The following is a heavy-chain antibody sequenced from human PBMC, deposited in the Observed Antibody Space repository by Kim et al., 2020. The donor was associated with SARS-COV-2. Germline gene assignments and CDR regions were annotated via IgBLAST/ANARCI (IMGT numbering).Heavy chain of an antibody. V-gene: IGHV3-30*01. J-gene: IGHJ4*02. CDR3: ARDARLRGDYFDY. D-gene: IGHD4-17*01. Sequence: YVDPLKGRVTISRDNSKNTLYLQMNSLRAEDTAGYYCARDARLRGDYFDYWGQGTLVTVSS.